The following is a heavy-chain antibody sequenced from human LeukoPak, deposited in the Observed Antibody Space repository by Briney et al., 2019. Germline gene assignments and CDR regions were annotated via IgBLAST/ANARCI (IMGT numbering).Heavy chain of an antibody. CDR3: ARHGGYCSGTSCYGNWFDP. V-gene: IGHV4-39*01. D-gene: IGHD2-2*01. CDR1: GGSISSSSYY. Sequence: SETMSLTCTVSGGSISSSSYYWGWIRQPPGKGLEWIGSIYYSGSTYYNPSLKSRVTISVDTSKNQFSLKLSSVTAADMAVYYCARHGGYCSGTSCYGNWFDPWGQGTLVTVSS. J-gene: IGHJ5*02. CDR2: IYYSGST.